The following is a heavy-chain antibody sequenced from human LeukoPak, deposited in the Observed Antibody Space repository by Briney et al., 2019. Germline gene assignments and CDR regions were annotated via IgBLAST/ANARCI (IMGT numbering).Heavy chain of an antibody. CDR3: ARHAAYCSSTSCYSSRYYFDY. CDR1: GSHFTSYW. D-gene: IGHD2-2*01. Sequence: GGSLRISCKGSGSHFTSYWISWVRQLPGKGLEWMGRIDPSDSYTNYSPSFQGHVTISADKSISTAYLQWSSLKASDTAMYYCARHAAYCSSTSCYSSRYYFDYWGQGTLVTVSS. V-gene: IGHV5-10-1*01. CDR2: IDPSDSYT. J-gene: IGHJ4*02.